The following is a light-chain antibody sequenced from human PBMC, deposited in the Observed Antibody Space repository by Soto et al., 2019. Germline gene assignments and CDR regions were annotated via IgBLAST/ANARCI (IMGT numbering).Light chain of an antibody. J-gene: IGKJ1*01. CDR3: QQSYSSVRT. V-gene: IGKV1-39*01. CDR2: TAS. CDR1: HNIDIY. Sequence: DIQMTQSPSSLSASVGDRVTITCRASHNIDIYLNWYQQKPGKAPNLLIHTASTVHSGVPSRFSGSGSGTDFTLTIASLHPEDFGTYYCQQSYSSVRTFGQGTKVE.